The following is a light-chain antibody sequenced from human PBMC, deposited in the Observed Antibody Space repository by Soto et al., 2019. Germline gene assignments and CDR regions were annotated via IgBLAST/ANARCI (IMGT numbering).Light chain of an antibody. J-gene: IGLJ3*02. CDR2: RNN. Sequence: QSVLTQPPSASGTPGQRVSISCSGSRSNIGRNYVYWYQQLPGTAPKLLIQRNNERPSGVPDRFSGSKSGTSVSLAISGLRSEDEATYYCAAWDDSLSGRVFGGGTKVTVL. CDR1: RSNIGRNY. CDR3: AAWDDSLSGRV. V-gene: IGLV1-47*01.